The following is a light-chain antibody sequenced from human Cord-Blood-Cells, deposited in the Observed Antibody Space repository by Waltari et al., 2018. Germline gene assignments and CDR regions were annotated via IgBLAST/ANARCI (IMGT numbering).Light chain of an antibody. CDR1: QSVSSN. V-gene: IGKV3-15*01. CDR3: QQYNNWPPYS. Sequence: EIVMTQSPATLSVSPGERATLSCRASQSVSSNLAWYQLKPGQAHRLLIYGASTRATGIPARFSGSGSGTEFTLTISSLQSEDFAVYYCQQYNNWPPYSFGQGTKLEIK. CDR2: GAS. J-gene: IGKJ2*03.